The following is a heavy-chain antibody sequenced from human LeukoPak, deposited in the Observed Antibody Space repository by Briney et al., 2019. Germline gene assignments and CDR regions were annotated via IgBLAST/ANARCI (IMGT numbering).Heavy chain of an antibody. CDR2: IYYSGST. V-gene: IGHV4-61*01. J-gene: IGHJ6*02. CDR3: ARDWATINYYYGMDV. CDR1: GGSVSSGSYY. Sequence: SETLSLTCTVSGGSVSSGSYYWSWIRQPPGKGLEWIGYIYYSGSTNYNPSLKSRVTISVDTSKNQFSLKLSSVTAADTAVYYCARDWATINYYYGMDVWGQGTTVTVSS. D-gene: IGHD5-12*01.